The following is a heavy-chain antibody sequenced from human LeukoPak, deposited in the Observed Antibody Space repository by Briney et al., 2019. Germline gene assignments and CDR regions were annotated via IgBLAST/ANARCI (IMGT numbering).Heavy chain of an antibody. Sequence: GGSLRLSCAASGFTFSSYGMHWVRQAPGKGLEWVAFIRYDGSNKYYADSVKGRFTISRDNSKNTLYLQMNSLRAEDTAVYYCAKVVGYSNYGAFDYWGQGTQVTVSS. CDR2: IRYDGSNK. CDR3: AKVVGYSNYGAFDY. V-gene: IGHV3-30*02. D-gene: IGHD4-11*01. CDR1: GFTFSSYG. J-gene: IGHJ4*02.